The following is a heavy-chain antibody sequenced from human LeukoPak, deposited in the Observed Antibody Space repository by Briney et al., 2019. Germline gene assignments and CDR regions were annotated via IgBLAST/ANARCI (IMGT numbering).Heavy chain of an antibody. CDR3: ARVNVGVTTKDWFDP. D-gene: IGHD5-12*01. CDR1: GGSISSYY. CDR2: IYTSGST. Sequence: SETLSLTCTVSGGSISSYYWSWIRQPAGKGLEWIGRIYTSGSTNYNPSLKSRVTMSVDTSKNQFSLKLSSVTAADTAVYYCARVNVGVTTKDWFDPWGQGTLVTVSS. V-gene: IGHV4-4*07. J-gene: IGHJ5*02.